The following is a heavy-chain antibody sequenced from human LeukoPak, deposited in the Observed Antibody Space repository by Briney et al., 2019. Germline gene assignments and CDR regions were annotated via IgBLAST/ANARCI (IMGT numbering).Heavy chain of an antibody. Sequence: ASEKVSCKASGYTFTGYYMHWVRHAPGHGLEWMGCINPNSGGTNYAQKFQGRVTMTRDPSISTAYMELSRLRADDTAVYYCARAGQVSAFDIWGQGTMVTVSS. CDR2: INPNSGGT. J-gene: IGHJ3*02. V-gene: IGHV1-2*02. CDR3: ARAGQVSAFDI. CDR1: GYTFTGYY.